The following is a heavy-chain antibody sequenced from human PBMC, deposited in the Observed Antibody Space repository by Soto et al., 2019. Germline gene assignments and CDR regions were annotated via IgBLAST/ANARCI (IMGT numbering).Heavy chain of an antibody. CDR1: GGTFSTYS. J-gene: IGHJ4*02. CDR2: IIPIFGTA. Sequence: QVQLVQSGAEVKKPGSSVQVSCKTSGGTFSTYSIVWVRQAPGDGLEWMGGIIPIFGTANYAQKFQDRVTITAEKSTNTAFMELSSLKSEDTAMYYCASSSGNNYGVGTNYYFDYWGQGTLVTVSS. V-gene: IGHV1-69*06. D-gene: IGHD1-26*01. CDR3: ASSSGNNYGVGTNYYFDY.